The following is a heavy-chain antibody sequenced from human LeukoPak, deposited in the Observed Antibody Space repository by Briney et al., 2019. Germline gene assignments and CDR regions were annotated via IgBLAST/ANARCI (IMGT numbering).Heavy chain of an antibody. Sequence: GGSLRLSCAPSGFTFSSYGMHWVRQAPGKGLEWVAVIRYDGSNKYYADSVKGRFTISRDNSKNTLYLQMNSLRAEDTAVYYCASALPLLPFDYWGQGTLVTVSS. D-gene: IGHD2-15*01. V-gene: IGHV3-30*02. CDR1: GFTFSSYG. CDR3: ASALPLLPFDY. CDR2: IRYDGSNK. J-gene: IGHJ4*02.